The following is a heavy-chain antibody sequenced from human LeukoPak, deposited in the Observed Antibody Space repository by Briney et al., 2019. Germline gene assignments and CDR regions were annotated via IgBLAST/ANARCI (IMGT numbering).Heavy chain of an antibody. V-gene: IGHV4-59*01. CDR3: ARGRRLGFILIAFDI. CDR2: IYYSGST. D-gene: IGHD2-21*01. J-gene: IGHJ3*02. Sequence: PSETLSLTCTVSGGSISSYYWSWIRQPPGKGLEWIGYIYYSGSTNYNPSLKSRVTISVDTSKNQFSLKLSSVTAEDTAVYYCARGRRLGFILIAFDIWGQGTTVTVSS. CDR1: GGSISSYY.